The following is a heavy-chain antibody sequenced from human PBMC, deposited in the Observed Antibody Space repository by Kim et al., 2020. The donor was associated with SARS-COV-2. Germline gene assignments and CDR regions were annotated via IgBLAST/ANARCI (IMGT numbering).Heavy chain of an antibody. CDR3: AKYMGDGGLGPQVLLWFGDLARGMDV. V-gene: IGHV3-23*01. D-gene: IGHD3-10*01. Sequence: GGSLRLSCAASGFTFSSYAMSWVRQAPGKGLEWVSAISGSGGSTYYADSVKGRFTISRDNSKNTLYLQMNSLRAEDTAVYYCAKYMGDGGLGPQVLLWFGDLARGMDVWGQGTTVTVSS. CDR2: ISGSGGST. J-gene: IGHJ6*02. CDR1: GFTFSSYA.